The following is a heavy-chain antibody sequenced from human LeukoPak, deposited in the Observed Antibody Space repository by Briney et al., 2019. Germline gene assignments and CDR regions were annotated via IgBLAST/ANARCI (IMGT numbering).Heavy chain of an antibody. D-gene: IGHD6-13*01. CDR3: AGREGIAAGSFLY. J-gene: IGHJ4*02. CDR2: ISGSGRST. Sequence: PGVSLRLSCAASGFTFSDYAMSWVPQAPGKGLEWVSSISGSGRSTVYADSVKGRFTISRDTSKNTVSLQMNSLRVDDTAVYYCAGREGIAAGSFLYSGQGTLVTVSS. V-gene: IGHV3-23*01. CDR1: GFTFSDYA.